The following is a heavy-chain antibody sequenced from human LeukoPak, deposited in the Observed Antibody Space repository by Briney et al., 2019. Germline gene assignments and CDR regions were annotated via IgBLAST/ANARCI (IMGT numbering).Heavy chain of an antibody. V-gene: IGHV4-59*01. J-gene: IGHJ4*02. CDR2: MYNSGST. Sequence: PETLSLTCPVSSGSISSYYWGWIRQPPGKGLEWIGYMYNSGSTNYNPSLKSRVTISVDTSKNQFSLKLSSVTAADTAVYYCARAAYGGDSNVYFDYWGQGTLVTVSS. CDR3: ARAAYGGDSNVYFDY. CDR1: SGSISSYY. D-gene: IGHD4-23*01.